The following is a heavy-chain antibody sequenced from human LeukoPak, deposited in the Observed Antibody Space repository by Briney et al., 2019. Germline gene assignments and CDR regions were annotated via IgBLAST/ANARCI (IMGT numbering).Heavy chain of an antibody. D-gene: IGHD3-10*01. Sequence: SETLSLTCTVSGGSISSYYWSWIRQPAGKGLEWIGRIYTSGSTNYNPSLKSRVTMSVDTSKNQFSLKLSSVTAADTAVYYCARDLRDFYYGSGSYGWFDPWGQGTLVTVSP. CDR1: GGSISSYY. CDR2: IYTSGST. V-gene: IGHV4-4*07. J-gene: IGHJ5*02. CDR3: ARDLRDFYYGSGSYGWFDP.